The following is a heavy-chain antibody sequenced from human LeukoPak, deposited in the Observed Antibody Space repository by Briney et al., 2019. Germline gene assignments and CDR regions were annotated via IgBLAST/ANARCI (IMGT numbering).Heavy chain of an antibody. CDR2: INQSGST. CDR1: GGSFSGYY. V-gene: IGHV4-34*01. CDR3: SRDIQLWSQNHYGMDV. D-gene: IGHD5-18*01. J-gene: IGHJ6*02. Sequence: SETLSLTCAIYGGSFSGYYWSWIRQPPGKGLEWIGEINQSGSTNYNPSLKSRVTISVDTSKNQFSLKLSSVTAADTAVYYCSRDIQLWSQNHYGMDVWGQGTTVTVSS.